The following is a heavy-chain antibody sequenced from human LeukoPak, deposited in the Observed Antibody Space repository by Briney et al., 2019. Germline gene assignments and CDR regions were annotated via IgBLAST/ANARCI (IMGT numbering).Heavy chain of an antibody. J-gene: IGHJ4*02. CDR2: IYYSGTT. Sequence: SETLSLTCTVSGDSISNSNYYWGWIRQPPGKGLEWIGTIYYSGTTYYNPSLKRRVAISVDTSRNQFSLKLSSVTAADTAVYYCARGKPGDSCFDYWGQGTLVTVSS. CDR1: GDSISNSNYY. V-gene: IGHV4-39*07. D-gene: IGHD4-17*01. CDR3: ARGKPGDSCFDY.